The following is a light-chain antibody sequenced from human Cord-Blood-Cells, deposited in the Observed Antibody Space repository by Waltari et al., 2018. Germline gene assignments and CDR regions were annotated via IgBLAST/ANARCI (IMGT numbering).Light chain of an antibody. CDR2: EVS. CDR3: SSYAGSNKIVV. V-gene: IGLV2-8*01. Sequence: QSALTQPPSAPGSPGQSVTISCPGTTSDVGGYNYVSWYQQHPGKAPKLMIYEVSKRPSGVPDRFSGSKSGNTASLTVSGLQAEDEADYYCSSYAGSNKIVVFGGGTKLTVL. J-gene: IGLJ2*01. CDR1: TSDVGGYNY.